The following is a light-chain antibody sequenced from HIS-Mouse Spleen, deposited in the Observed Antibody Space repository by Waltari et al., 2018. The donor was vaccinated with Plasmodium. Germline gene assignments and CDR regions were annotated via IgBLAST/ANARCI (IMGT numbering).Light chain of an antibody. Sequence: DIQMTQSPSSLSASVGDIVTITCRASQSISSYLNWYQQKPWKAPKLLFYAASRLQSGILSRFSGSGSGTDFTLTISSLQPEYFATYYCQQSYSTWTFGQGTKVEIK. CDR1: QSISSY. CDR3: QQSYSTWT. CDR2: AAS. J-gene: IGKJ1*01. V-gene: IGKV1-39*01.